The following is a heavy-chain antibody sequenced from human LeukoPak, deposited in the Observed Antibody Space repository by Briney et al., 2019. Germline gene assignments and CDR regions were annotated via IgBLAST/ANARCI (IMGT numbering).Heavy chain of an antibody. CDR3: ARSRTLVRFTKYYFDY. Sequence: GESLKISCKGSGYSFTSYWIGWVRQMPGKGLEWMGIIYPGDSDTRYSPSFQGQVTISADKSISTAHLQWSSLKASDTAMFYCARSRTLVRFTKYYFDYWGQGTLVTVSS. CDR1: GYSFTSYW. J-gene: IGHJ4*02. V-gene: IGHV5-51*01. CDR2: IYPGDSDT. D-gene: IGHD2-15*01.